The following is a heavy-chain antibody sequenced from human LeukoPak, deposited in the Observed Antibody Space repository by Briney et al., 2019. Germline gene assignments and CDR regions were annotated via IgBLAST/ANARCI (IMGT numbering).Heavy chain of an antibody. J-gene: IGHJ4*02. CDR1: GYTLTELS. CDR3: ATLAPTRYSSGWYLSRFDC. V-gene: IGHV1-24*01. CDR2: FDPEDGET. D-gene: IGHD6-19*01. Sequence: ASVKVSCKVSGYTLTELSMHWVRQAPGKGLEWMGGFDPEDGETIYAQRFQGRVTTTEDTSTDTAYMELSSLRSENTAMYYCATLAPTRYSSGWYLSRFDCWGQGTLVTVSS.